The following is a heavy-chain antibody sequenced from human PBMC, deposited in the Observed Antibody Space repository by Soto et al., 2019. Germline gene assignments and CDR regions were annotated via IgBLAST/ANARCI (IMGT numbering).Heavy chain of an antibody. CDR1: GFTFSSYE. V-gene: IGHV3-48*03. CDR3: AREPYYYDSSGYPGYFDY. Sequence: VGSLRLSCAASGFTFSSYEMNWVRQAPWKWLEWVSYISSSGDTIYSADSVKGRFTISRDNAKNSLYLQMNSLRVEDTAVYYCAREPYYYDSSGYPGYFDYWGQGTLVTVSS. J-gene: IGHJ4*02. D-gene: IGHD3-22*01. CDR2: ISSSGDTI.